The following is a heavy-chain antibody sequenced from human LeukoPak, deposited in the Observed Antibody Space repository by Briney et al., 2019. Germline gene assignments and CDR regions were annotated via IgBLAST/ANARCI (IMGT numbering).Heavy chain of an antibody. J-gene: IGHJ5*02. V-gene: IGHV4-34*01. CDR1: GGSFSGYY. Sequence: SETLSLTCAVYGGSFSGYYWSWIRQPPGKGLEWIGEINHSGSTNYNPSLKSRVTISVDTSKNQFSLKLSSVTAADTAVYYCAGVDPTLWFGELLYGNWFDPWGQGTLVTVSS. CDR3: AGVDPTLWFGELLYGNWFDP. CDR2: INHSGST. D-gene: IGHD3-10*01.